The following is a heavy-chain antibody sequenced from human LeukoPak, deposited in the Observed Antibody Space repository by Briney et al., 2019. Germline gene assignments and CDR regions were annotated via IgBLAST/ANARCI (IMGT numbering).Heavy chain of an antibody. J-gene: IGHJ4*02. V-gene: IGHV3-21*01. CDR3: AKEHVPYDRTTTFDY. D-gene: IGHD3-22*01. Sequence: GGSLRLSCAASGFTFSSYSMNWVRQAPGKGLEWVSSISSSSSYIYYADSVKGRFTISRDNSKNTLYLQMNSLRAEDTAVYYCAKEHVPYDRTTTFDYWGQGTLVTVSS. CDR1: GFTFSSYS. CDR2: ISSSSSYI.